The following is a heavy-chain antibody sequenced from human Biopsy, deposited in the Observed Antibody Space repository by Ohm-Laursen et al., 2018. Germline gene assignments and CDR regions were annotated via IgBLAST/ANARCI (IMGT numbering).Heavy chain of an antibody. V-gene: IGHV1-18*01. CDR3: ARTVDTVVVTPSDH. Sequence: ASVKVSCKASGYLFINYGISWVRQAPGQGLEWLGWISTYNGNTNYAQKFRGRVTMTTDKPTSTAYVELRSLRSDGTAVYYCARTVDTVVVTPSDHWGQGTLVTVSS. CDR2: ISTYNGNT. D-gene: IGHD5-18*01. CDR1: GYLFINYG. J-gene: IGHJ4*02.